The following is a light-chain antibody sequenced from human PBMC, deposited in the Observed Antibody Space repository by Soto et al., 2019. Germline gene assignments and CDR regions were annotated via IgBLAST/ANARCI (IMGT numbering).Light chain of an antibody. CDR1: QSVSSSY. Sequence: PGERVTLSCRASQSVSSSYLTWYQQKPGQAPRLLIYGASTRATGIPARSSGSGSGTDFTLTISSLQPEDFAVYYCQQDYNLPLTFGGGTKVEIK. CDR2: GAS. CDR3: QQDYNLPLT. V-gene: IGKV3D-7*01. J-gene: IGKJ4*01.